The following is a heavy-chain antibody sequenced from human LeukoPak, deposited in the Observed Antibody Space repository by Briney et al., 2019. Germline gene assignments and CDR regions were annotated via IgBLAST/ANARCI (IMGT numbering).Heavy chain of an antibody. V-gene: IGHV4-61*02. Sequence: SETLSLTCTVSGGSISSGSYYWSWIRQPAGKGLEWIGRIYTSGSTNYNPSLKSRVTISVDTSKNQFSLKLSSVTAADTAVYYCARGEVRGAPIDYWGQGTLVTVSS. J-gene: IGHJ4*02. D-gene: IGHD3-10*01. CDR3: ARGEVRGAPIDY. CDR1: GGSISSGSYY. CDR2: IYTSGST.